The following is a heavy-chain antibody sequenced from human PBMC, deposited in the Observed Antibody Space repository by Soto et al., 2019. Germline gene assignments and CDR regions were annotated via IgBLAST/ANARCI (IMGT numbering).Heavy chain of an antibody. D-gene: IGHD7-27*01. Sequence: SETLSLTCSVSGDSISNLDYFWAWIRQPPGQALEYIGYIYKSATTYYNPSFESRVAISVDTSKSQFSLNVTSVTAADTAVYFCARGRYCLTGRCFPNWFDSWGQGALVTGS. V-gene: IGHV4-30-4*01. CDR3: ARGRYCLTGRCFPNWFDS. J-gene: IGHJ5*01. CDR1: GDSISNLDYF. CDR2: IYKSATT.